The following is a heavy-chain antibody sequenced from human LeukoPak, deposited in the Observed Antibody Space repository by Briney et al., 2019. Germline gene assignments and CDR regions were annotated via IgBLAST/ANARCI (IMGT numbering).Heavy chain of an antibody. D-gene: IGHD2-2*01. J-gene: IGHJ4*02. V-gene: IGHV1-18*01. Sequence: ASVKVSCKASGYTFTSYGISWVRQAPGQGLEWMGWISAYNGNTNYAQKLQGRVTMTTDTSTSTAYMELRSLRSDDTAVYYCATDIVVVPAAMLVYWGQGTLVTVSS. CDR2: ISAYNGNT. CDR1: GYTFTSYG. CDR3: ATDIVVVPAAMLVY.